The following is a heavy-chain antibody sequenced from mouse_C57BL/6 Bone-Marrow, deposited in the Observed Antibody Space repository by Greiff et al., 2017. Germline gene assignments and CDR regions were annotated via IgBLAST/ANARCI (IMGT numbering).Heavy chain of an antibody. J-gene: IGHJ3*01. CDR1: GYTFTDYY. CDR2: IYPGSGNT. Sequence: QVHVKQSGAELVRPGASVKLSCKASGYTFTDYYINWVKQRPGQGLEWIARIYPGSGNTYYNEKFKGKATLTAEKSSSTAYMQLSSLTSEDSAVYFCARGWLRFAYWGQGTLVTVSA. D-gene: IGHD2-3*01. V-gene: IGHV1-76*01. CDR3: ARGWLRFAY.